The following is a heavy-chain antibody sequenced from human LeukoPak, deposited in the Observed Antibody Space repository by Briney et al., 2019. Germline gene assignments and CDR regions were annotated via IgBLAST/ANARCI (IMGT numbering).Heavy chain of an antibody. Sequence: SETLSLTCTVSGGSISSHYWSWLRQPPGKGLEWIGYIYYSGSTNYNPSLKSRVTISVDTSKNQFSLKLSSVTAADTAVYYCARDVVPPGDFDYWGQGTLVTVSS. CDR3: ARDVVPPGDFDY. V-gene: IGHV4-59*11. D-gene: IGHD6-6*01. J-gene: IGHJ4*02. CDR1: GGSISSHY. CDR2: IYYSGST.